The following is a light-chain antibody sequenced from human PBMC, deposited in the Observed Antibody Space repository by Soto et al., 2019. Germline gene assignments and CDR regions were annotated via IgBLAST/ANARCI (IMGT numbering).Light chain of an antibody. CDR3: QKSYSTLLT. V-gene: IGKV1-39*01. CDR2: AAS. J-gene: IGKJ5*01. Sequence: DIQMTQSPSSLSASVGDRVTITCRASQSISSYLNWYQQKPGKAPKLLIYAASSLQSGVPSRFSGSGSGTDFTLTISSLQPEDFATYYCQKSYSTLLTFGQGTRLEIK. CDR1: QSISSY.